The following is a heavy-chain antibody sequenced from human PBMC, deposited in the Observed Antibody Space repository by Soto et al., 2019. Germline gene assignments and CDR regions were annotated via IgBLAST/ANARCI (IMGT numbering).Heavy chain of an antibody. CDR1: GYTFTSYG. CDR2: ISAYNGNT. J-gene: IGHJ5*02. CDR3: ARDMEFWSGYRNWFDP. V-gene: IGHV1-18*01. D-gene: IGHD3-3*01. Sequence: ASVKVSCKASGYTFTSYGISWVRQAPGQGLEWMGWISAYNGNTNYAQKLQGRVTMTTDTSTSTAYMELRSLRSDGTAVYYCARDMEFWSGYRNWFDPWGQGTLVTVSS.